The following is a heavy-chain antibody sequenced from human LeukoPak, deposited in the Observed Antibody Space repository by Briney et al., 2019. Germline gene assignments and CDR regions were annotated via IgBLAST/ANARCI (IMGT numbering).Heavy chain of an antibody. CDR2: ISSSSSYI. CDR1: GFTFSSYS. J-gene: IGHJ4*02. V-gene: IGHV3-21*01. Sequence: GRSLRPSCAASGFTFSSYSMNWVRQAPGKGLEWVSSISSSSSYIYYADSVKGRFTISRDNAKNSLYLQMNSLRAEDTAVYYCARDGYVILTGDYRLDYWGQGTLVTVSS. D-gene: IGHD3-9*01. CDR3: ARDGYVILTGDYRLDY.